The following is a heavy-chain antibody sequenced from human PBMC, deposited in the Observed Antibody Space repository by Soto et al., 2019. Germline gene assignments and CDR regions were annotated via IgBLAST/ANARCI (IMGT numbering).Heavy chain of an antibody. CDR3: AKDGDGDRSPPFDY. Sequence: LRLSCAASGFTFNSYYMSWVRQAPGRGLEWVAIINQDGSQKYYVDSVKGRFSISRDNAKNSLYLQMNSLRVEDTAIYYCAKDGDGDRSPPFDYWGQGTQVTVSS. V-gene: IGHV3-7*01. CDR2: INQDGSQK. D-gene: IGHD7-27*01. CDR1: GFTFNSYY. J-gene: IGHJ4*02.